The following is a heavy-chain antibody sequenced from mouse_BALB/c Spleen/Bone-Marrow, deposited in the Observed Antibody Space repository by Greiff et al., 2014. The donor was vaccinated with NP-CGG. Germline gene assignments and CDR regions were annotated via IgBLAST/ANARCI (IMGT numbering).Heavy chain of an antibody. D-gene: IGHD1-1*01. CDR1: GYAFSSSW. CDR3: ARSSSSWFAY. V-gene: IGHV1-82*01. CDR2: IYPGDGDT. Sequence: LVESGPELVKPGASVKISCKASGYAFSSSWMNWVKQRPGQGLEWIGRIYPGDGDTNYNGKFKGKATLTADKSSSTAYMQLSSLTSVDSAVYFCARSSSSWFAYWGQGTLVTVSA. J-gene: IGHJ3*01.